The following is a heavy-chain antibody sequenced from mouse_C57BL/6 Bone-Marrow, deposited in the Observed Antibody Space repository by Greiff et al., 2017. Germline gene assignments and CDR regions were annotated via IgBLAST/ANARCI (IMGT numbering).Heavy chain of an antibody. V-gene: IGHV5-12*01. J-gene: IGHJ3*01. CDR2: ISNGGGST. CDR1: GFTFSDYY. Sequence: DVKLVESGGGLVQPGGSLKLSCAASGFTFSDYYMYWVRQTPEKRLEWVAYISNGGGSTYYPDTVKGRFTISRDNAKNTLYLQMSSLKSEDTAMYYCARQTFAFWGQGTLGTVSA. CDR3: ARQTFAF.